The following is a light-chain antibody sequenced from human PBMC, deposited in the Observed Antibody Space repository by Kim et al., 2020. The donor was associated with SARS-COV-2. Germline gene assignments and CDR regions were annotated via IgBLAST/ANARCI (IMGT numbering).Light chain of an antibody. CDR2: YAS. V-gene: IGKV1-27*01. J-gene: IGKJ1*01. CDR3: QQYCSAPWT. CDR1: RDISNY. Sequence: ASVEDGVTFSCRRNRDISNYLAWYQQKPGKAPKLFLYYASVRQVGIPDRFSGSGSGTDFTLTISRLEPEDVAAYYCQQYCSAPWTFGRGTKVDIK.